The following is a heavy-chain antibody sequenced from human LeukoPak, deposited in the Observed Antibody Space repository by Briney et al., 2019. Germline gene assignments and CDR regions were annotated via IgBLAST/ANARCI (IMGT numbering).Heavy chain of an antibody. Sequence: GGSLRLSCAASGFTVSSNYMSWVRQAPGKGLEWVSSISSSSSYIYYADSVKGRFTISRDNAKNSLYLQMNSLRAEDTAVYYCARDPLWPPGDYWGQGTLVTVSS. J-gene: IGHJ4*02. CDR2: ISSSSSYI. D-gene: IGHD5-18*01. CDR3: ARDPLWPPGDY. CDR1: GFTVSSNY. V-gene: IGHV3-21*01.